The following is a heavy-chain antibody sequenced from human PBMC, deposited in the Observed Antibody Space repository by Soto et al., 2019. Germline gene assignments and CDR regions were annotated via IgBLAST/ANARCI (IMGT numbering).Heavy chain of an antibody. Sequence: GGSLRLSCAASGFTFSSYAMIWVRQAPGKGLEWVSAISGSGGSTYYADSVKGRFTISRDNSKNTLYLQMNSLRAEDTAVYYCAKDIYSSAKVGPLDYWGQGTLVTVSS. J-gene: IGHJ4*02. CDR1: GFTFSSYA. CDR3: AKDIYSSAKVGPLDY. CDR2: ISGSGGST. V-gene: IGHV3-23*01. D-gene: IGHD6-19*01.